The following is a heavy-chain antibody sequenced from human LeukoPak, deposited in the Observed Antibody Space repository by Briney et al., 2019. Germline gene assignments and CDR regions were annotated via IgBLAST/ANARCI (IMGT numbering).Heavy chain of an antibody. V-gene: IGHV3-30*14. J-gene: IGHJ2*01. Sequence: PGGSLRLSCAASGFIFNNYAMHWVRQAPGKGLEWVALISSDGSKKDYADSVKGRFTISRDNSKNTLYLQMNSLRAEDTAVYYCLRGVDLWGRGTLVSVSS. CDR1: GFIFNNYA. CDR3: LRGVDL. CDR2: ISSDGSKK.